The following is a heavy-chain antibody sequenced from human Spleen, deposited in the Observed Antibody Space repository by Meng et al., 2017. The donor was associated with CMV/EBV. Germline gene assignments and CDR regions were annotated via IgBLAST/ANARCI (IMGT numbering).Heavy chain of an antibody. CDR3: ARDPRDHYDFWSGYYVDY. V-gene: IGHV1-2*02. D-gene: IGHD3-3*01. Sequence: ASVKVSCKASGYTFTGYYLHWVRQAPGQGLEWMGWINPKSGGTNYAQKFQRSVTLTRDTSIGTAYLELSSLRSDDTAVYYCARDPRDHYDFWSGYYVDYWGQGTLVTRLL. J-gene: IGHJ4*02. CDR1: GYTFTGYY. CDR2: INPKSGGT.